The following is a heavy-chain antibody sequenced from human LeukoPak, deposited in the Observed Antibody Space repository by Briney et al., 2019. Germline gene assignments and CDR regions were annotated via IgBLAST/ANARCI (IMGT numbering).Heavy chain of an antibody. CDR1: GGTFSSYA. Sequence: ASVKVSCKASGGTFSSYAISWVRQAPGQGLEWMGGIIPIFGTANYAQEFQGRVTITADESTSTAYMELSSLRSEDTAVYYCASSRDGYNCLDYWGQGTLVTVSS. V-gene: IGHV1-69*13. CDR2: IIPIFGTA. D-gene: IGHD5-24*01. CDR3: ASSRDGYNCLDY. J-gene: IGHJ4*02.